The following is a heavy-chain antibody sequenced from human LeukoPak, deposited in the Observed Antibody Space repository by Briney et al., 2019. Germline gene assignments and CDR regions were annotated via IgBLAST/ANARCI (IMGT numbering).Heavy chain of an antibody. CDR2: ISNTGSAM. D-gene: IGHD5-12*01. V-gene: IGHV3-11*01. J-gene: IGHJ5*02. CDR3: ATDASGYFGP. CDR1: GFTFSDYY. Sequence: PGGSLRLSCATSGFTFSDYYMNWLRQAPGRGLEWVPYISNTGSAMYYADSVKGRFTISRDNAKNSVYLQMNSLRAEDTAVYYCATDASGYFGPWGQGTLVTVSS.